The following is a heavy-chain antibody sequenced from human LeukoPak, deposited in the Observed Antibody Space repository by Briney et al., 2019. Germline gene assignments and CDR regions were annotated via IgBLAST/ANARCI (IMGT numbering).Heavy chain of an antibody. V-gene: IGHV1-18*01. CDR3: ARGAATGNKYYFDY. D-gene: IGHD6-25*01. J-gene: IGHJ4*02. CDR2: ISAHNGNT. Sequence: ASVKVSCKASGYTFTSFGINWVRQAPGQGFEWMGWISAHNGNTNYAQKLQGRVTMTTGTSTSTAYMELRSLRSDDTAVYYCARGAATGNKYYFDYWGQGTLVTVSS. CDR1: GYTFTSFG.